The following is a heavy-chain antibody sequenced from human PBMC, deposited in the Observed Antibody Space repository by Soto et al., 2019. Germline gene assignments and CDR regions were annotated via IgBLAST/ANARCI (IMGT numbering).Heavy chain of an antibody. V-gene: IGHV4-39*01. Sequence: SETLSLTCTVSGGSISISSYYWGWILHPPGKGLEWIGSIYYSGSTYYNPSLKSRVTISVDTSKNQFSLKLSSVTAADTAVYYCARHRAILDYGSGSYIDYYYGMDVWGQGTTVTVS. CDR1: GGSISISSYY. J-gene: IGHJ6*02. CDR3: ARHRAILDYGSGSYIDYYYGMDV. CDR2: IYYSGST. D-gene: IGHD3-10*01.